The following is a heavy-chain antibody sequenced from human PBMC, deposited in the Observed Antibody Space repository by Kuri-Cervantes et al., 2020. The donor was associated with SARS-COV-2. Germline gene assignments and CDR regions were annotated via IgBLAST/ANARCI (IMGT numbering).Heavy chain of an antibody. D-gene: IGHD3-3*01. V-gene: IGHV4-59*01. CDR1: GGSISSYY. CDR3: AKSPARVLRFLQDWVCFDP. Sequence: SETLSLTCTVSGGSISSYYWSWIRQPPGKGLEWIGYIYNSGSNNYNPSLKGRVTLSVDTSKNQLSLKLSSVTAADTAVYYWAKSPARVLRFLQDWVCFDPWGQGTLVTVSS. J-gene: IGHJ5*02. CDR2: IYNSGSN.